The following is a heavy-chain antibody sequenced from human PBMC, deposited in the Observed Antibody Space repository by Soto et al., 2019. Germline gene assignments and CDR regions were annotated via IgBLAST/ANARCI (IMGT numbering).Heavy chain of an antibody. CDR3: ARDDGGSGSYWRYYYYYGMDV. D-gene: IGHD3-10*01. J-gene: IGHJ6*02. CDR2: IYHSGST. V-gene: IGHV4-4*02. CDR1: GGSISSSNW. Sequence: PSETLSLTCTVSGGSISSSNWWSWVRQPPGKGLEWIGEIYHSGSTNYNPSLKSRVTISVDKSESQFSLKLSSVTAADTAVYYCARDDGGSGSYWRYYYYYGMDVWGQGTTVTVSS.